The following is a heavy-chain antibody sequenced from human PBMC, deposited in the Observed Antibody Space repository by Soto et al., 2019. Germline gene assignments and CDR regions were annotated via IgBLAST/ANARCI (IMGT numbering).Heavy chain of an antibody. J-gene: IGHJ4*02. CDR1: GFTFANYA. Sequence: EVQLLESGGGLVQPGGSPRLSCAASGFTFANYAMNWVRQAPGKGLEWVSSMSGSGDITFYADSVKGRFTVSRDNSKNTLYLQLSSLRAEDTAVYYCAKTSPTIAVADYWGQGALVTVSS. CDR3: AKTSPTIAVADY. CDR2: MSGSGDIT. V-gene: IGHV3-23*01. D-gene: IGHD6-19*01.